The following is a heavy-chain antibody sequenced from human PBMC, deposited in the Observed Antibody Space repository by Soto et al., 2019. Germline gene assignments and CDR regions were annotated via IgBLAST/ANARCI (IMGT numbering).Heavy chain of an antibody. J-gene: IGHJ5*02. CDR3: ARIGVEDIVVVPAAIWFDP. CDR1: GGSISSSSYY. D-gene: IGHD2-2*01. V-gene: IGHV4-39*01. CDR2: IYYSGST. Sequence: QLQLQESGPGLVKPSETLSLTCTVSGGSISSSSYYWGWIRQPPGKGLEWIGLIYYSGSTYYNQSLKSRVTISVDTSKNQFSLKLSSVTAADTAVYYCARIGVEDIVVVPAAIWFDPWGQGTLVTVSS.